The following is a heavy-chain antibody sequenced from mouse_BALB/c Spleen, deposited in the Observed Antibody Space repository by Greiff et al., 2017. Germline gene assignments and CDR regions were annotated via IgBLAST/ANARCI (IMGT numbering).Heavy chain of an antibody. D-gene: IGHD3-3*01. CDR3: ARRGARNYFDY. V-gene: IGHV5-9-4*01. CDR2: ISSGGSYT. CDR1: GFTFSSYA. J-gene: IGHJ2*01. Sequence: EVKLMESGGGLVKPGGSLKLSCAASGFTFSSYAMSWVRQSPEKRLEWVAEISSGGSYTYYPDTVTGRFTISRDNAKNTLYLEMSSLRSEDTAMYYCARRGARNYFDYWGQGTTLTVSS.